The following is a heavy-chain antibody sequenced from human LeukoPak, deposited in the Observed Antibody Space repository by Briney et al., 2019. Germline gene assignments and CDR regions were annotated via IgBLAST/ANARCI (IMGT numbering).Heavy chain of an antibody. CDR1: GFTFSDYA. CDR3: AKDGQGFDY. CDR2: ISYNGVRK. V-gene: IGHV3-30-3*01. Sequence: QPGRSLRLSCTVSGFTFSDYAMHWLRQAPGKGLEWVAMISYNGVRKDYADSMEGRFTISRDNSKNTLYLQITTLRTEDTAVYYCAKDGQGFDYWGQGTLVTVSS. J-gene: IGHJ4*02.